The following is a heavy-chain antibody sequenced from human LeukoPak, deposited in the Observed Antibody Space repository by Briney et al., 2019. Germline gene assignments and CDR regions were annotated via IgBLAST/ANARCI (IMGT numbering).Heavy chain of an antibody. CDR1: GYTFTSYA. D-gene: IGHD1-26*01. CDR3: ARDGRFIVADYYYGMDV. Sequence: ASVKFSCKASGYTFTSYAMHWVRQAPGQRLEWMGWINAGNGNTKYSQKFQGRVTITRDTSASTAYMELSSLRSEDTAVYYCARDGRFIVADYYYGMDVWGQGTTVTVSS. J-gene: IGHJ6*02. CDR2: INAGNGNT. V-gene: IGHV1-3*01.